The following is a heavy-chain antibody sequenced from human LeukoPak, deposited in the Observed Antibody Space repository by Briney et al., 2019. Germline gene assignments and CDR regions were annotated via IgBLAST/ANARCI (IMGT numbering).Heavy chain of an antibody. CDR1: GFSFSDYF. Sequence: GGSLRLSCAASGFSFSDYFISWIRQVPGKGLAWVSSIGSSGSIIYYADSVKGRFSISRDNAKNSVYLQMNSLRAEDTAVYYCARWGIYGDSRNWYFDIWGRGTLVTVS. CDR3: ARWGIYGDSRNWYFDI. J-gene: IGHJ2*01. CDR2: IGSSGSII. V-gene: IGHV3-11*01. D-gene: IGHD4-17*01.